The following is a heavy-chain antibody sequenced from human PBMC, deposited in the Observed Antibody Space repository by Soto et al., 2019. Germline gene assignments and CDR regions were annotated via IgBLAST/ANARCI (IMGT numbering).Heavy chain of an antibody. D-gene: IGHD3-9*01. Sequence: SETLSLTCTVSGVSITSYFWSWIRQTPGKGLDWIGSISFSGATYSNPSLKGRAALSVDTSENHLSLTLNSVTSADTAVYFCAGDRRDGYKRYFEVWGQRTQVTVSS. CDR1: GVSITSYF. V-gene: IGHV4-59*01. CDR2: ISFSGAT. J-gene: IGHJ4*02. CDR3: AGDRRDGYKRYFEV.